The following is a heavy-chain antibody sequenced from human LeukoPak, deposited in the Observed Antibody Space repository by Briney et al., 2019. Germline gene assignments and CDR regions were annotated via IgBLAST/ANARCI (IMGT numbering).Heavy chain of an antibody. CDR3: AKHRGAAGWRSFDI. Sequence: SETLSLTCGVSGGSFSGYYWSWIRQPPGKGLERIGEINDSGSTKYNPSLKSRVTISIDTSKNQFSLKLNSVTAADTAVYYCAKHRGAAGWRSFDIWGQGTMVTVSS. CDR1: GGSFSGYY. CDR2: INDSGST. V-gene: IGHV4-34*01. J-gene: IGHJ3*02. D-gene: IGHD6-13*01.